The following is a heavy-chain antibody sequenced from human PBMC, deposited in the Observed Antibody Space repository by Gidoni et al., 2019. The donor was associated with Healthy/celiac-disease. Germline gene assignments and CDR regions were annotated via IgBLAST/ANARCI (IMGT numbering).Heavy chain of an antibody. J-gene: IGHJ5*02. Sequence: QITLKESGPTLVKPTQTLTLTCTFSGFSLSTRGVGVGWIRQPPGKALEWLALIYWDDDKRYSPSLKSRLTSTKDTSKNQVVLTMTNMDPVDTATYYCAHRRGGSSSWDVDNWFDPWGQGTLVTVSS. V-gene: IGHV2-5*02. CDR3: AHRRGGSSSWDVDNWFDP. CDR1: GFSLSTRGVG. CDR2: IYWDDDK. D-gene: IGHD6-13*01.